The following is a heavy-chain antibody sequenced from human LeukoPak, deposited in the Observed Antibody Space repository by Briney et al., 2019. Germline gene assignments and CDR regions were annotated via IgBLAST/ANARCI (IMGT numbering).Heavy chain of an antibody. Sequence: GESLKISCKGSGYSFTSYWIGWVPQMPGKGLEWMGIIYPGESDTRYSPSFQGQVTISADKSISTAYLQWSSLKASDTAMYYCARLQWDCSSTSCYDFDYWGQGTLVTVPS. V-gene: IGHV5-51*01. CDR3: ARLQWDCSSTSCYDFDY. D-gene: IGHD2-2*01. J-gene: IGHJ4*02. CDR1: GYSFTSYW. CDR2: IYPGESDT.